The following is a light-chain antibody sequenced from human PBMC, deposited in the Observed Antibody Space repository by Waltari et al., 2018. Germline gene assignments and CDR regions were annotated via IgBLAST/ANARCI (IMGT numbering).Light chain of an antibody. Sequence: EIVLTQSPGTLSLSPGERATLSCRASQSFSKTLAWYQQKPGQAPRLLIYEASTRATGIPDRFSGGGSGTDFSLTISRLEPEDFAVYYCQKYGTLPATFGQGTKVEIK. J-gene: IGKJ1*01. CDR2: EAS. V-gene: IGKV3-20*01. CDR1: QSFSKT. CDR3: QKYGTLPAT.